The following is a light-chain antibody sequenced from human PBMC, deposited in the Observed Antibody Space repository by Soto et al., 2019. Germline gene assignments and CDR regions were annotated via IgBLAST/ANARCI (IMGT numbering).Light chain of an antibody. CDR1: QRISSW. V-gene: IGKV1-5*03. CDR2: KAS. Sequence: DIQMTQSPSTLSASVGDRVTITCRASQRISSWLAWYQQKPGKAPKLLIYKASSLESGVPSRFSGSGSGTEFTLTSSSLQPDDFANYYCQQYNSSPWTFGQGTKVEIK. J-gene: IGKJ1*01. CDR3: QQYNSSPWT.